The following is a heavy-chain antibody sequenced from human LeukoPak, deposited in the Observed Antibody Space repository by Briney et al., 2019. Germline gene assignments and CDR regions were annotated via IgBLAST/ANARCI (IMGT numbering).Heavy chain of an antibody. CDR2: IYHSGST. CDR3: AKSNGYGLIDI. V-gene: IGHV4-38-2*02. D-gene: IGHD3-10*01. Sequence: SVTLSLTCTVSGYSISSGYCWGWIRQPPGKGLEWIGNIYHSGSTYYNPSLKSRVTMSVDTSKNQFSLKLSSVTAADTAVYYCAKSNGYGLIDIWGQGTMVTVSS. CDR1: GYSISSGYC. J-gene: IGHJ3*02.